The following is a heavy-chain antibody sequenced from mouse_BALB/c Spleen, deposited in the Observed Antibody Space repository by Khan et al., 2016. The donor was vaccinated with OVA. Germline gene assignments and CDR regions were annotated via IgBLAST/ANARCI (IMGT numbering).Heavy chain of an antibody. Sequence: QVQLQQPGAELVKPGASVKLSCKASGYTFTSYWMHWVKQRPGQGLEWIGEINPSNGRTNYNEKFKSKATLTVDKSSNTAYMQLSSLTSEDSAFYYCARSTMTTTEFAYWGQGTLVTVSA. J-gene: IGHJ3*01. D-gene: IGHD2-4*01. CDR1: GYTFTSYW. CDR2: INPSNGRT. V-gene: IGHV1S81*02. CDR3: ARSTMTTTEFAY.